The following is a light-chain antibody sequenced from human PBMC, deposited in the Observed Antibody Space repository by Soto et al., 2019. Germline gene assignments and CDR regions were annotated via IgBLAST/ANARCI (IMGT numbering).Light chain of an antibody. CDR2: GAS. CDR1: QSVSST. CDR3: QQYNTWPLT. V-gene: IGKV3-15*01. J-gene: IGKJ4*01. Sequence: EIVMTQSPATLSVSPGERATLSCRASQSVSSTLAWYQQIPGQAPRLLISGASTRATGIPARFSGSGSGTEFTLTISSLQSEDFAVYYCQQYNTWPLTFGGGTKVEIK.